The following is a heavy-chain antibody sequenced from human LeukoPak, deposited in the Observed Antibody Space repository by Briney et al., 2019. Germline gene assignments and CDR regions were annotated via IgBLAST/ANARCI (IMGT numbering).Heavy chain of an antibody. Sequence: PGGSLRLSCAASGFTFSSYWRSWVRQAPGKGLEWVANIKQDGSEKYYVDSVKGRFTISRDNTKNSLYLQMNSLRAEDTAVYYCAATVYWGQGTLVTVSS. J-gene: IGHJ4*02. CDR2: IKQDGSEK. V-gene: IGHV3-7*01. CDR3: AATVY. D-gene: IGHD4-17*01. CDR1: GFTFSSYW.